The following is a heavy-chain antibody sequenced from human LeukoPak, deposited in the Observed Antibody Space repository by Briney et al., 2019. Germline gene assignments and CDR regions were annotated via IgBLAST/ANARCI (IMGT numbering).Heavy chain of an antibody. J-gene: IGHJ5*02. Sequence: SETLSLTCTVSSGSISSGNYYWSWIRQPPGKGLEWIGYIYYSGSTSYNPSLRSRVTISVDTSKNQFSLNLSSVTAADTAVYFCARADGNYYGWFDPWGQGTLVTVSS. D-gene: IGHD1-26*01. CDR3: ARADGNYYGWFDP. CDR2: IYYSGST. CDR1: SGSISSGNYY. V-gene: IGHV4-30-4*08.